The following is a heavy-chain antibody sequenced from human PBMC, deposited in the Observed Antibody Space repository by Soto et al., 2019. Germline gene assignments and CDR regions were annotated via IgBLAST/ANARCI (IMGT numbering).Heavy chain of an antibody. CDR3: AKGRSGWSLGY. D-gene: IGHD6-19*01. Sequence: EVQLVESGGGLVQPGRSLRLSCAASGFTFDDYAMHWVRQAPGKGLEWVSGISWNSGSIGYADSVKGRFTISRDNDKNSLYLQMNSLRAEDTALYYCAKGRSGWSLGYWGQGTLVTVSS. V-gene: IGHV3-9*01. CDR2: ISWNSGSI. J-gene: IGHJ4*02. CDR1: GFTFDDYA.